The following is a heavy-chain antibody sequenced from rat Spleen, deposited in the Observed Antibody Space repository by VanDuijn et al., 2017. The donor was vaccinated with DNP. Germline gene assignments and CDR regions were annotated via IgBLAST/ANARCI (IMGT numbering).Heavy chain of an antibody. Sequence: EVQLVESGGGLVQPGRSMKLSCAALGFTFSNYYMAWVRQAPTKGLEWVASISTGGGNTYYRDSVKGRFTISRDNAKSTLYLQMDSLRSEDTATYYCARPFMYTTDYHDYWGQGVMVTVSS. CDR3: ARPFMYTTDYHDY. J-gene: IGHJ2*01. V-gene: IGHV5-25*01. CDR1: GFTFSNYY. CDR2: ISTGGGNT. D-gene: IGHD1-6*01.